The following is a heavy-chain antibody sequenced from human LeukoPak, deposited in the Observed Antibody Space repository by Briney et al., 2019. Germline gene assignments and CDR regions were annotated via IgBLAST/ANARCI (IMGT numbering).Heavy chain of an antibody. D-gene: IGHD3-22*01. CDR1: GFTFITYN. Sequence: PGGSLRLSCAASGFTFITYNMNWVRQAPGKGLEWVSSISSSSSYIYYADSVRGRFTISRDNPKNSLYLQMNSLRAEDTALYYCAKSSIPRYYYDSSGYYGDYYYYMDVWGKGTTVTISS. V-gene: IGHV3-21*04. CDR2: ISSSSSYI. CDR3: AKSSIPRYYYDSSGYYGDYYYYMDV. J-gene: IGHJ6*03.